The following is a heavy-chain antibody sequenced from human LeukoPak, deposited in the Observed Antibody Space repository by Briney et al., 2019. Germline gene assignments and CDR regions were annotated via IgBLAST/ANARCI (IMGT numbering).Heavy chain of an antibody. Sequence: SETLSLTCAVYGGSFSGYYWSWIRQPPGKGLEWIGEINHSGSTNYNPSLKSRVTISVDTSKNQFSLKLSSVTAADTAVYYCARLTMVQGVMYYYYYMDVWGKGTTVTVSS. V-gene: IGHV4-34*01. CDR2: INHSGST. CDR3: ARLTMVQGVMYYYYYMDV. J-gene: IGHJ6*03. D-gene: IGHD3-10*01. CDR1: GGSFSGYY.